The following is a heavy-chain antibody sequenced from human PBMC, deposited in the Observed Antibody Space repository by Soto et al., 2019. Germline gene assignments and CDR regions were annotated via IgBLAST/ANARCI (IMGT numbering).Heavy chain of an antibody. CDR2: ISSSSSYT. D-gene: IGHD3-22*01. J-gene: IGHJ3*02. CDR3: ARRYYYDSSGYYYSEDAFDI. V-gene: IGHV3-48*04. Sequence: EVQLVESGGGLVQPGGSLRLSCAASGFTFSRNGMNWVRQAPGKGLEWVSYISSSSSYTNYADSVKGRFTISRDNAKNSLYLQMNSLRAEDTAVYYCARRYYYDSSGYYYSEDAFDIWGQGTMVTVSS. CDR1: GFTFSRNG.